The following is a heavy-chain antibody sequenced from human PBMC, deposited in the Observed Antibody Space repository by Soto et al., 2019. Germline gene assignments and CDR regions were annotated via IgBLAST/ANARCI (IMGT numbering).Heavy chain of an antibody. CDR3: ARGLLYYYDSSRYYYYYYYGMDV. Sequence: QVQLVQSGAEVKKPGSSVKVSCKASGGTFSSYAISWVRQAPGQGLEWMGGIIPIFGTANYAQKFQGRVTMTADKSTSTAYMELSSLRSEDSAVYYCARGLLYYYDSSRYYYYYYYGMDVWGQGTTVTVSS. CDR2: IIPIFGTA. D-gene: IGHD3-22*01. CDR1: GGTFSSYA. J-gene: IGHJ6*02. V-gene: IGHV1-69*06.